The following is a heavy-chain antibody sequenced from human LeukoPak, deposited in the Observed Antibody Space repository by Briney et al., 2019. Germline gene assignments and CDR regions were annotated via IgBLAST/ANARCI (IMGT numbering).Heavy chain of an antibody. V-gene: IGHV3-30-3*01. Sequence: GGSLRLSCAASGFTFSSYAMDWVRQAPGKGLEWVAVISYDGSNKYYADSVKGRFTISRDNSKNTLYLQMNSLRAEDTAVYYCARDSYADDAFDIWGQGTMVTVSS. J-gene: IGHJ3*02. CDR2: ISYDGSNK. CDR3: ARDSYADDAFDI. D-gene: IGHD2-2*01. CDR1: GFTFSSYA.